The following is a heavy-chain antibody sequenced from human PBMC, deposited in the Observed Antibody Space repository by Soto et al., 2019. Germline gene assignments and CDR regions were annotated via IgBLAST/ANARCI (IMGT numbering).Heavy chain of an antibody. Sequence: WTWIRQPPGKGLEWIGDFYSDGATNYNPSLKSRLTLSVDTANNQLSLQLRSVTADDTAVYYCARVTSRAGTSPWGPGTLVTVSS. D-gene: IGHD1-1*01. CDR3: ARVTSRAGTSP. J-gene: IGHJ5*02. V-gene: IGHV4-4*08. CDR2: FYSDGAT.